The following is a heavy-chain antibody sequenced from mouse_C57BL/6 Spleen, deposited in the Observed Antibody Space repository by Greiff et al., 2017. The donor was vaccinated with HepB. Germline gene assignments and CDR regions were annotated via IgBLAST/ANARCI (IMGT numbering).Heavy chain of an antibody. D-gene: IGHD1-1*01. CDR1: GYTFTSYT. CDR2: INPSSGYT. Sequence: VQLQQSGAELARPGASVKMSCKASGYTFTSYTMHWVKHRPGQGLEWIGYINPSSGYTKYNQKFKDKATLTADKSSSTAYMQLSSLTSEDSAVYYCARDLYLLRGYFDYWGQGTTLTVSS. CDR3: ARDLYLLRGYFDY. J-gene: IGHJ2*01. V-gene: IGHV1-4*01.